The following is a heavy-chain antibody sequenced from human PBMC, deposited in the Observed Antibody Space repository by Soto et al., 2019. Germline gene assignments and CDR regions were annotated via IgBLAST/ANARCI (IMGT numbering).Heavy chain of an antibody. CDR3: ARGRATWFYAY. D-gene: IGHD3-10*01. V-gene: IGHV4-34*01. CDR1: GGSFSGYY. CDR2: ISDTGDT. J-gene: IGHJ4*02. Sequence: PSETLSLTCAVYGGSFSGYYWSWIRQSPGKGLEWIGQISDTGDTNYNPALKSRVVLSVDTSKNQFSLRLTSVTAADSAIYYCARGRATWFYAYWGQGALVTVSS.